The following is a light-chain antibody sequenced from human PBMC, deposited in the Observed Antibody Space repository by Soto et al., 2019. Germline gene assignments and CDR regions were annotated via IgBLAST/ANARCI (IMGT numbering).Light chain of an antibody. Sequence: DIQMTQSPSSLSASVGDRVTITCRASQGISNYLAWYQQKPGKVPKLLIYAASTLQSGVPSRFSGSGSGTDFTLTISSLQPEDVATYDCQKYNSAHFTVGPGTKVDIK. J-gene: IGKJ3*01. CDR2: AAS. V-gene: IGKV1-27*01. CDR3: QKYNSAHFT. CDR1: QGISNY.